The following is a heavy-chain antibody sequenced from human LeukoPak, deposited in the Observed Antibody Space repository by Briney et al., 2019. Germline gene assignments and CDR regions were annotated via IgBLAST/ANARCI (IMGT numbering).Heavy chain of an antibody. CDR1: GGSFSGYY. CDR3: ARGVGYYYDSSDLDY. D-gene: IGHD3-22*01. J-gene: IGHJ4*02. V-gene: IGHV4-34*01. CDR2: INHSGST. Sequence: SETLSLACAVYGGSFSGYYWSWIRQPPGKGLEWIGEINHSGSTNYNPSLKSRVTISVDTSKNQFSLKLSSVTAADTAVYYCARGVGYYYDSSDLDYWGQGTLVTVSS.